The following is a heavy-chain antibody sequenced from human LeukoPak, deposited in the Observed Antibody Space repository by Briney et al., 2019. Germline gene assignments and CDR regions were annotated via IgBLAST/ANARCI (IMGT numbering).Heavy chain of an antibody. Sequence: GGSLRLSCAASVFTFSDSAVHWVRQAPGKGLEWVGRMRSKPNNDATSYAASVKGRFFISRDDSKNTAYLQMNSLKTEDTAVYYCTRPTLGDNWFDPWGQGTLVTVSS. CDR3: TRPTLGDNWFDP. J-gene: IGHJ5*02. CDR1: VFTFSDSA. D-gene: IGHD3-3*01. CDR2: MRSKPNNDAT. V-gene: IGHV3-73*01.